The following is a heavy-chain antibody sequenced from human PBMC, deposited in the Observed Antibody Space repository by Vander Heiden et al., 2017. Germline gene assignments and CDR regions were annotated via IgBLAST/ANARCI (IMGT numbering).Heavy chain of an antibody. V-gene: IGHV3-23*01. CDR1: GFTFSSNA. CDR3: AKAYYDSSGAHDAFDI. J-gene: IGHJ3*02. CDR2: ISGSGGST. D-gene: IGHD3-22*01. Sequence: EVQLLESGGGLVQPGRPLRLSCAASGFTFSSNAMSWVRKGPGKGLEWFSAISGSGGSTYYADSVKGRFTISRDNSKNTLYLQMNSLRAEDTAVYYCAKAYYDSSGAHDAFDIWGQGTMVTVSS.